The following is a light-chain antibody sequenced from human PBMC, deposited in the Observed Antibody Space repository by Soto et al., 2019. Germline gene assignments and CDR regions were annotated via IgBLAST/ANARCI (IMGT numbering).Light chain of an antibody. CDR3: QQYDSSPRT. CDR1: QSVSSNY. J-gene: IGKJ1*01. Sequence: EIVLTQFPGTLSLSPGERATLSCTASQSVSSNYLAWYHQKPGQAPRLLIYGASTRATGIPDRFSGSGSGTDFTLTISRLEPEDFAVYYCQQYDSSPRTFRQGTRVEIK. CDR2: GAS. V-gene: IGKV3-20*01.